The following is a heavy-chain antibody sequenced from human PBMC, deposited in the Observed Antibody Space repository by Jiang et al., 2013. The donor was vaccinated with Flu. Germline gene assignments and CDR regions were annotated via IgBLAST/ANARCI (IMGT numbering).Heavy chain of an antibody. CDR3: ALGYNSDQFDF. CDR1: GGSISSTSYY. V-gene: IGHV4-39*02. J-gene: IGHJ3*01. CDR2: SIIVGST. D-gene: IGHD1-14*01. Sequence: GGSISSTSYYWGWIRQPPGKGWSGLGVSIIVGSTYYNPSLKSRVTISGDTSKNHLSLKLTSVTATDTAVYYCALGYNSDQFDFWGQGTMVTVSS.